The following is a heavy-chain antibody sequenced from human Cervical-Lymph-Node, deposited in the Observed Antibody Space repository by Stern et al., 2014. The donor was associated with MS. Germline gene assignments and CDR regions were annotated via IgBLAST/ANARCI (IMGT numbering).Heavy chain of an antibody. CDR3: ARVDYDILTGSYWYFDL. V-gene: IGHV3-21*01. CDR2: ISSSSSYI. CDR1: GFTFSSYS. Sequence: VQLVQSGGGLVKPGGSLRLSCAASGFTFSSYSMNWVRQAPGKGLEWVSSISSSSSYIYYADSVKGRFTISRDNAKNSLYLQMNSLRAEDTAVYYCARVDYDILTGSYWYFDLWGRGTLVTVSS. J-gene: IGHJ2*01. D-gene: IGHD3-9*01.